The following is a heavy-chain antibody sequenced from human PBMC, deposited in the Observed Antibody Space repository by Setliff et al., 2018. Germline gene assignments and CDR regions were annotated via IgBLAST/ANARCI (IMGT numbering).Heavy chain of an antibody. CDR1: GASVRSHY. Sequence: SETLSLTCTVSGASVRSHYWSWIRQSPEKGLEWIGFVYYSGTATYNPSLKSRVTVTVDTSKNQFSLRLISVTAADTAVYYCARGGTFRYFDYWGQGTPVTVSS. J-gene: IGHJ4*02. D-gene: IGHD5-12*01. CDR3: ARGGTFRYFDY. CDR2: VYYSGTA. V-gene: IGHV4-59*02.